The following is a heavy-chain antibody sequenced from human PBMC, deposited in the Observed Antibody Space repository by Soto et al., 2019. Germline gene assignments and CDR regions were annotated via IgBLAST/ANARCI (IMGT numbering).Heavy chain of an antibody. J-gene: IGHJ4*02. CDR2: ISRDGSVK. CDR3: VRSRSGVLPHSFGY. V-gene: IGHV3-30-3*01. Sequence: VELVESGGRVVQPGGSLRLSCAASGFIFSRYAIHWVRQAPGKGLEWVAVISRDGSVKYYTDSVRGRFTISRDKSKNTVYLEMNTMRADDTGVFYCVRSRSGVLPHSFGYWGQGTLVTVSS. CDR1: GFIFSRYA. D-gene: IGHD3-3*01.